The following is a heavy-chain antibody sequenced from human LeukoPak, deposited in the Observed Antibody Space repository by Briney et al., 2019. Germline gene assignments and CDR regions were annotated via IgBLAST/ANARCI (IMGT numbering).Heavy chain of an antibody. CDR3: ARACIRSDLDY. V-gene: IGHV4-38-2*02. J-gene: IGHJ4*02. CDR2: IYHSGST. CDR1: GYSISSGYY. Sequence: SETLSLTCTVSGYSISSGYYWGWIRQPPGKGLEWIGSIYHSGSTYYNPSLKSRVTISVDTSKNQFSLKLSSVTAADTAVYYCARACIRSDLDYWGQGTLVTVSS.